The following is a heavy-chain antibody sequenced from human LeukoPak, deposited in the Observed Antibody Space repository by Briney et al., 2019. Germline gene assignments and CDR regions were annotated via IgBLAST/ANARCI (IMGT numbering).Heavy chain of an antibody. Sequence: GGSLRLSCAAPGFTFSSYAMSWVRQAPGKGLEWVSAISGSGGSTYYADSVKGRFTISRDNSKNTLYLQMNSLRAEDTAVYYCAKDRQGRYFDWLLPPYYFDYWGQGTLVTVSS. D-gene: IGHD3-9*01. CDR2: ISGSGGST. V-gene: IGHV3-23*01. CDR3: AKDRQGRYFDWLLPPYYFDY. CDR1: GFTFSSYA. J-gene: IGHJ4*02.